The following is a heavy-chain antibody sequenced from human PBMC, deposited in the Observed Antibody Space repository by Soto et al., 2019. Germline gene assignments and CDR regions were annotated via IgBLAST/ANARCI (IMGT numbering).Heavy chain of an antibody. D-gene: IGHD2-21*02. Sequence: EVQLVESGGGLVKPGGSLRLSCAASGFTFSSYSMNWVRQAPGKGLEWVSSISSSSSYIYYADSVKGRFTISRDNAKNSLYLQMNSLRAEETAVYYCAREGVVVTGFDPWGQGTLVTVSS. V-gene: IGHV3-21*01. CDR2: ISSSSSYI. CDR1: GFTFSSYS. CDR3: AREGVVVTGFDP. J-gene: IGHJ5*02.